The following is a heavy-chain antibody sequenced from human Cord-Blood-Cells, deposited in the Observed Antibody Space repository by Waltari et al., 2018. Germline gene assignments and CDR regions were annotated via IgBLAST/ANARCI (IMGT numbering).Heavy chain of an antibody. Sequence: QVQLQQWGAALLKPSETLSLTCAVYGGSFSGYYWSWIRQPPGKGLEWIGEINHSGSTNYNPSLKSRVTISVDTSKNQFSLKLSSVTAANTAVYYCAREGESIAAPNWFDPWGQGTLVTVSS. D-gene: IGHD6-6*01. CDR3: AREGESIAAPNWFDP. J-gene: IGHJ5*02. CDR1: GGSFSGYY. CDR2: INHSGST. V-gene: IGHV4-34*01.